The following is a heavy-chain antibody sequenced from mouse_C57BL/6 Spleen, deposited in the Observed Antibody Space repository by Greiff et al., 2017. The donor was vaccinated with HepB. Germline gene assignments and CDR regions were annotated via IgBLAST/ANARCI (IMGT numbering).Heavy chain of an antibody. D-gene: IGHD1-1*01. CDR3: ARLLRSSDYFDY. V-gene: IGHV1-55*01. CDR2: IYPGSGST. J-gene: IGHJ2*01. Sequence: VQLQQPGAELVKPGASVKMSCKASGYTFTSYWITWVKQRPGQGLEWIGDIYPGSGSTNYNEKFKSKATLTVDTSSSTAYMQLSSLTSEDSAVYYCARLLRSSDYFDYWGQGTTLTVPS. CDR1: GYTFTSYW.